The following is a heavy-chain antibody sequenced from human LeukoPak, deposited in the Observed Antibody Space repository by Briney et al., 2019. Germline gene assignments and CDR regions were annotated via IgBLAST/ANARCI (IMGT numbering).Heavy chain of an antibody. V-gene: IGHV1-69*13. CDR1: GGTFSSYA. CDR3: ARDLKRQDVAPIDMATTGDGDY. J-gene: IGHJ4*02. Sequence: ASVKVSCKASGGTFSSYAISWVRQAPGQGLEWMGGIIPIFGTANYAQKFQGRVTITADESTSTVYMELSSLRSEDTAVYYCARDLKRQDVAPIDMATTGDGDYWGQGTLVTVSS. CDR2: IIPIFGTA. D-gene: IGHD5-24*01.